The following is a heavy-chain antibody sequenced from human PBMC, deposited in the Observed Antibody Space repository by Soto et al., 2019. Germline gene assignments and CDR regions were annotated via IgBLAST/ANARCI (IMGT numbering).Heavy chain of an antibody. J-gene: IGHJ5*02. V-gene: IGHV4-59*01. CDR3: ARENCSGGSCYGIDP. CDR2: IYYSGST. D-gene: IGHD2-15*01. Sequence: PSETLSLTCTVSGGSISSYYWSWIRQPPGKGLEWIGYIYYSGSTNYNPSLKSRVTISVDTSKNQFSLKLSSVTAADTAVYYCARENCSGGSCYGIDPWGQGTLVTVSS. CDR1: GGSISSYY.